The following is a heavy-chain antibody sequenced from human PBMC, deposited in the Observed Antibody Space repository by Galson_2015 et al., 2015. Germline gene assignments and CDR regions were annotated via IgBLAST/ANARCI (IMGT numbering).Heavy chain of an antibody. Sequence: SLRLSCAASGFTFSTYTMNWVRQAPGKGLEWVSSISGSSMIYYADSVKGRFTISRDNAKNSLYLQMNSLRDEDMAVYYCARDQGALYYFDYWGQGTLVTVSS. CDR2: ISGSSMI. J-gene: IGHJ4*02. V-gene: IGHV3-48*02. CDR1: GFTFSTYT. CDR3: ARDQGALYYFDY. D-gene: IGHD3-10*01.